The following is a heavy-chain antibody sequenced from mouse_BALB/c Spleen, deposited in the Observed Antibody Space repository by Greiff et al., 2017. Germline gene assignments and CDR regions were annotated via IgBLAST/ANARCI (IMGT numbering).Heavy chain of an antibody. D-gene: IGHD2-1*01. CDR1: GYTFTDYE. CDR2: IDPETGGT. V-gene: IGHV1-15*01. Sequence: QVQLKESGAELVRPGASVTLSCKASGYTFTDYEMHWVKQTPVHGLEWIGAIDPETGGTAYNQKFKGKATLTADKSSSTAYMELRSLTSEDSAVYYCTPIYYGNYGYFDVWGAGTTVTVSS. J-gene: IGHJ1*01. CDR3: TPIYYGNYGYFDV.